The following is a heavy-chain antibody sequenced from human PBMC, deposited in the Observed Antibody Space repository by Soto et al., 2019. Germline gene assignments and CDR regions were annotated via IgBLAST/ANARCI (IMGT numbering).Heavy chain of an antibody. CDR1: GFTFSGSA. V-gene: IGHV3-73*01. D-gene: IGHD2-15*01. CDR2: IRSKANSYAT. J-gene: IGHJ6*02. Sequence: GGSLRLSCAASGFTFSGSAMHWVRQASGKGLEWVGRIRSKANSYATAYAASVKGRFTIASDDSKNTAYLQMNSLKTEDTAVYYCTKELGYCSGGSCYSRDYYYYYGMDVWGQGTTVTVSS. CDR3: TKELGYCSGGSCYSRDYYYYYGMDV.